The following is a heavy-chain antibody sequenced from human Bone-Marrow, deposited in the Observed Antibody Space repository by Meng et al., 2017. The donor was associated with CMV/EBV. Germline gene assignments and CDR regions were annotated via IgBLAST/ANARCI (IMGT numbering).Heavy chain of an antibody. CDR1: GFTFSSYA. J-gene: IGHJ4*02. D-gene: IGHD5-18*01. Sequence: GGSLRLSCAASGFTFSSYAMSWVRQAPGKGLEWVSVIYSGGSSTYYADSVKGRFTISRDNAKNSLYLQMNSLRAEDTALYYCARDNRYSYGSNFDYWGQGTLVTVSS. V-gene: IGHV3-23*03. CDR2: IYSGGSST. CDR3: ARDNRYSYGSNFDY.